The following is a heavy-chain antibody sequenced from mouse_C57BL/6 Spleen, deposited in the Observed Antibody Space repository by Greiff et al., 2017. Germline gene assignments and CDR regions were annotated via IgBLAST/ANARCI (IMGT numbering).Heavy chain of an antibody. CDR3: ARKGDMGYGSSYVDYYAMDY. CDR1: GYTFTSYW. D-gene: IGHD1-1*01. CDR2: IYPGSGST. V-gene: IGHV1-55*01. J-gene: IGHJ4*01. Sequence: QVQLQQPGAELVKPGASVKMSCKASGYTFTSYWITWVKQRPGQGLEWIGDIYPGSGSTNYNEKFKSKATLTVDTSSSTAYMQLSSLTSEDSAVYYCARKGDMGYGSSYVDYYAMDYWGQGTSVTVSS.